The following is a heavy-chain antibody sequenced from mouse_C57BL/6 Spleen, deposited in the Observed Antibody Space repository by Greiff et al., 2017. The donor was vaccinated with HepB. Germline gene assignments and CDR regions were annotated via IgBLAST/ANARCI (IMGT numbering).Heavy chain of an antibody. Sequence: EVKLMESGGDLVKPGGSLKLSCAASGFTFSSYGMSWVRQTPDKRLEWVATISSGGSYTYYPDSVKGRFTISRDNAKNTLYLQMSSLKSEDTAMYYCARHGATVVAEVYAMDYWGQGTSVTVSS. V-gene: IGHV5-6*01. CDR3: ARHGATVVAEVYAMDY. CDR2: ISSGGSYT. CDR1: GFTFSSYG. J-gene: IGHJ4*01. D-gene: IGHD1-1*01.